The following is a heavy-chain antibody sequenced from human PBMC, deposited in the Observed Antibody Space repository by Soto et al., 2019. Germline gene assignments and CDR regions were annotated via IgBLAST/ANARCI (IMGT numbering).Heavy chain of an antibody. CDR3: ARRERLHYYYYGMDV. Sequence: SETLSLTCAVYGGSFSGYYWSWIRQPPGKGLEWIGEINHSGSTNYNPSLKSRVTISVDTSKNQFSLKLSSVTAADTAVYYCARRERLHYYYYGMDVWGQGTTVTVSS. J-gene: IGHJ6*02. D-gene: IGHD1-26*01. V-gene: IGHV4-34*01. CDR2: INHSGST. CDR1: GGSFSGYY.